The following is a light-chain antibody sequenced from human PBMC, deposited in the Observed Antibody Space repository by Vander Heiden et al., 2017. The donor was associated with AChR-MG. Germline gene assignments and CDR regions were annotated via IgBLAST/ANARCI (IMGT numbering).Light chain of an antibody. V-gene: IGLV2-14*03. CDR3: SSYTSSSTLCV. CDR1: SSDVGGYNY. CDR2: DVS. J-gene: IGLJ1*01. Sequence: QSALTQPASVSVSPGQSTTIPCTGTSSDVGGYNYVPWYQQHPGKAPKLMIYDVSNRPSGVSNRFSGSKSGNTASLTISGLQAEDEADYYCSSYTSSSTLCVFGAGTKVTVL.